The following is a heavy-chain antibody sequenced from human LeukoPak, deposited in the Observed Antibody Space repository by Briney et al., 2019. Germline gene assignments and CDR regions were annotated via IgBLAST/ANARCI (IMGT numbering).Heavy chain of an antibody. J-gene: IGHJ5*02. D-gene: IGHD6-19*01. V-gene: IGHV4-39*07. CDR1: GGSISSSDYY. CDR3: ASVRGYSSGWYASGFDP. Sequence: PSETLSLTCTVSGGSISSSDYYWGWIRQPPGKGLEWIGSIYYSGSTNYNQSLKSRVTISLDTSKKQFSLKLSSVTAADTAVYYCASVRGYSSGWYASGFDPWGQGTLVTVSS. CDR2: IYYSGST.